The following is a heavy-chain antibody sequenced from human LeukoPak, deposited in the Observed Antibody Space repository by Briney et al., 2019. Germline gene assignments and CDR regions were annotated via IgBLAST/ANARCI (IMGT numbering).Heavy chain of an antibody. Sequence: GGSLRLSCAGFGFTFNAHWMSWVRQAPGEGLEWVANTNEDVSERYYVDSVKGRFTISRDNGQNSLFLQMNSLRVEDTGVYYCARDRHGDTGAWYFDLWGRGTLVTVSS. CDR3: ARDRHGDTGAWYFDL. D-gene: IGHD4-17*01. CDR2: TNEDVSER. V-gene: IGHV3-7*01. J-gene: IGHJ2*01. CDR1: GFTFNAHW.